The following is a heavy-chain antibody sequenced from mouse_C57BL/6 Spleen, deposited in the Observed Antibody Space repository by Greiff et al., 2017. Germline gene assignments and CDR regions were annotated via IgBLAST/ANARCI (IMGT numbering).Heavy chain of an antibody. Sequence: VKVVESGAELVKPGASVKISCKASGYAFSSYWMNWVKQRPGKGLEWIGQIYPGDGDTNYNGKFKGKATLTADKSSSTAYMQLSSLTSEDSAVYFCAREDGLYDGYSPWFAYWGQGTLVTVSA. V-gene: IGHV1-80*01. J-gene: IGHJ3*01. CDR3: AREDGLYDGYSPWFAY. CDR2: IYPGDGDT. D-gene: IGHD2-3*01. CDR1: GYAFSSYW.